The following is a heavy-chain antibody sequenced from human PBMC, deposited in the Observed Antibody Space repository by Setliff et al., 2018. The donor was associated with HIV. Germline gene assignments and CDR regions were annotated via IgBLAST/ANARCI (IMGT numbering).Heavy chain of an antibody. D-gene: IGHD4-17*01. CDR3: MYGGRTATTH. CDR2: ISDDGNNT. J-gene: IGHJ4*02. V-gene: IGHV3-30*12. Sequence: PGGSLRLSCAASNFTFSFYGMHWVRQAPGKGLECVAVISDDGNNTYYADSVKGRFTISRDNAKYSLYLQMNTLRVEDTAVYYCMYGGRTATTHWGQGTLVTVSS. CDR1: NFTFSFYG.